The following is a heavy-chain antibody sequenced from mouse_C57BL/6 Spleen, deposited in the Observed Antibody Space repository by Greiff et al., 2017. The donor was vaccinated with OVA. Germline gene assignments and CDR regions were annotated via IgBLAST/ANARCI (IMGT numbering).Heavy chain of an antibody. V-gene: IGHV5-9-1*02. CDR3: TRDYYGSSPSYWYFDV. CDR1: GFTFSSYA. J-gene: IGHJ1*03. CDR2: ISSGGDYI. D-gene: IGHD1-1*01. Sequence: EVHLVESGEGLVKPGGSLKLSCAASGFTFSSYAMSWVRQTPEKRLEWVAYISSGGDYIYYADTVQGRFTISRDNARNTLYLQMSSLKSEDTAMYYCTRDYYGSSPSYWYFDVWGTGTTVTVSS.